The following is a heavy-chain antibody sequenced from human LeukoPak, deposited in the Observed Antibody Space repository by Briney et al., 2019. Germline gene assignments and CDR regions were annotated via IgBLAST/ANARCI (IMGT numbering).Heavy chain of an antibody. CDR3: ARRHSGYDFGVFDY. V-gene: IGHV4-59*08. Sequence: PSETLSLTCTVSGGSISSYYRSWIRQPPGKGLEWIGYIYYSGSTNYNPSLKSRVTISVDTSKNQFSLILSSVTAADTAVYYCARRHSGYDFGVFDYWGQGALVTVSS. CDR2: IYYSGST. CDR1: GGSISSYY. J-gene: IGHJ4*02. D-gene: IGHD5-12*01.